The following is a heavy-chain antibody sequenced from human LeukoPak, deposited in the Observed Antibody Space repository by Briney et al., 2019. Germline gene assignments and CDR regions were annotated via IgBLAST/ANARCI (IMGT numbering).Heavy chain of an antibody. CDR1: GGSISSYY. Sequence: SETLSLTCTVSGGSISSYYWSWIRQPAGKGLEWIGRIYTSGSTNYNPSLKSRVTISVDTSKNQFSLKLNSVAAADTAVYYCARGGGDPLSFDYWGQGTLVTVSS. D-gene: IGHD2-21*02. J-gene: IGHJ4*02. V-gene: IGHV4-4*07. CDR2: IYTSGST. CDR3: ARGGGDPLSFDY.